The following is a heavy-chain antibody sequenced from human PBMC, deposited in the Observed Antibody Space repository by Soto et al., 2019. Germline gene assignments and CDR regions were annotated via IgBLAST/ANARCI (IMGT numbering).Heavy chain of an antibody. CDR3: ARVNCYGDQTYYYYYMDV. D-gene: IGHD4-17*01. CDR2: IIPILGIA. V-gene: IGHV1-69*02. J-gene: IGHJ6*03. CDR1: GGTFSSYT. Sequence: QVQLVQSGAEVKKPGSSVKVSCKASGGTFSSYTISWVRQAPGQGLEWMGRIIPILGIANYAQKFQGRVTIPADKSTSTAYMELSSLRSEDTAVYYCARVNCYGDQTYYYYYMDVWGKGTTVTVSS.